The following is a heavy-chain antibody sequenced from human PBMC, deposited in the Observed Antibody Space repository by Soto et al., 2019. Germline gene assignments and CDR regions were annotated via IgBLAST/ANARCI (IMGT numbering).Heavy chain of an antibody. D-gene: IGHD2-15*01. CDR1: GGTFISYT. Sequence: QVQLVQSGAEVKKPGSSVKVSCKASGGTFISYTISWVRQAPGQGLAWMGRIIPILGIANYAQKFQGRVTITADKSTNTAYMKLSSLRSEDTAVYYYADLLVADTEMDVWGQGTTVTVSS. J-gene: IGHJ6*02. CDR3: ADLLVADTEMDV. V-gene: IGHV1-69*02. CDR2: IIPILGIA.